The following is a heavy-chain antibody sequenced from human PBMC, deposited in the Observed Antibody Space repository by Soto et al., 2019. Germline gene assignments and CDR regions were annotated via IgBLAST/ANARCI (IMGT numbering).Heavy chain of an antibody. D-gene: IGHD1-26*01. Sequence: ASVKVSCMASGYTFTSYGISRVRQAPGQGLEWMGWISAYNGNTNYAQKLQGRVTMTTDTSTSTAYMELRSLRSDDTAVYYCARESEGARPLDFDYWGQGTLVTVSS. CDR2: ISAYNGNT. J-gene: IGHJ4*02. CDR1: GYTFTSYG. CDR3: ARESEGARPLDFDY. V-gene: IGHV1-18*01.